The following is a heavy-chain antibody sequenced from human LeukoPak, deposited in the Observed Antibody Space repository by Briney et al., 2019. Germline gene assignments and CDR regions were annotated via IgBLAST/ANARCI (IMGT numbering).Heavy chain of an antibody. CDR1: GFTITNAW. V-gene: IGHV3-15*01. D-gene: IGHD3-10*01. J-gene: IGHJ4*02. CDR3: TTDLGTYYHGSQRLIPIDY. CDR2: IKSKTDGETT. Sequence: MTGGSLRLSCVDSGFTITNAWMSWVRQAPGKGLEWIGRIKSKTDGETTNYAEPVRGRFTISRDDSKSAVYLQMNSLKIEDTAVYYCTTDLGTYYHGSQRLIPIDYWGQGTLVTVSS.